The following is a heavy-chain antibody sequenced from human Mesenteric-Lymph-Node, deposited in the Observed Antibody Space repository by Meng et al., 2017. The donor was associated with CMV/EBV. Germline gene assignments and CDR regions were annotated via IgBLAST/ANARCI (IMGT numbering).Heavy chain of an antibody. V-gene: IGHV1-2*04. CDR3: ARGFNYAHHDY. CDR1: GYAVTGYY. J-gene: IGHJ4*02. D-gene: IGHD5-18*01. CDR2: INPNSGGT. Sequence: CKASGYAVTGYYIHWVRQAPGQGLEWMGCINPNSGGTHYAQKFQGWVTMTRDTSITTAYMELSSLRSDDTAVYYCARGFNYAHHDYWGQGALVTVSS.